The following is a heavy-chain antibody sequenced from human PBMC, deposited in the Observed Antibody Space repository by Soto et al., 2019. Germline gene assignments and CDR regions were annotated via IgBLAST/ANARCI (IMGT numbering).Heavy chain of an antibody. V-gene: IGHV3-11*05. D-gene: IGHD6-13*01. Sequence: QVQLVESGGGLVKPGGSLRLSCAASGFTFSDYYMSWIRQAPGKGLEWVSYISSSSGYINYADSVKGRFTSSRDNAKNSLYLQMNRLRAEDTAVYYCAREGPGSSSWYVDSWGQGTLVTVSS. CDR3: AREGPGSSSWYVDS. CDR2: ISSSSGYI. J-gene: IGHJ4*02. CDR1: GFTFSDYY.